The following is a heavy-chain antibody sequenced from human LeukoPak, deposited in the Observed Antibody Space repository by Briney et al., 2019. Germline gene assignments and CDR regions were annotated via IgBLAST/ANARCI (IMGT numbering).Heavy chain of an antibody. CDR2: IYARGDT. CDR1: GFTVSDSY. V-gene: IGHV3-66*02. J-gene: IGHJ1*01. Sequence: GGSLRLSCAGSGFTVSDSYMTWVRQAPGKGLERVSVIYARGDTHYADSVKGRFTLSRDNSKNTLNLQIDSLRPEDTAVYYCGKFRANWGLAFWGRGTLVTVSS. D-gene: IGHD7-27*01. CDR3: GKFRANWGLAF.